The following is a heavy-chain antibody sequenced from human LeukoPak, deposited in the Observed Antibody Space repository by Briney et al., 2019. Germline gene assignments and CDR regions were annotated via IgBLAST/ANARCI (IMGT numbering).Heavy chain of an antibody. CDR3: AGLSKGRYFDYIFDY. D-gene: IGHD3-9*01. CDR1: GGSVSSTEFY. CDR2: IYYTGST. Sequence: PSETLSLTCTVSGGSVSSTEFYWGWIRQPPGKGLQWIGNIYYTGSTYYNPSLNSRVTMSVDTSQNQISLKMTSVTAADTAVYYCAGLSKGRYFDYIFDYWGQGTLVTVSS. J-gene: IGHJ4*02. V-gene: IGHV4-39*01.